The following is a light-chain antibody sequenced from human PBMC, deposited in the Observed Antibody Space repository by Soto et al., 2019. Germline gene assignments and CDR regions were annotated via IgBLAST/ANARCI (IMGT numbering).Light chain of an antibody. CDR3: QQYESYSPWT. V-gene: IGKV1-5*01. CDR1: QSISSW. J-gene: IGKJ1*01. Sequence: EIEVTQCPSALSASVGDRATITCGGSQSISSWLAWYQQKPPKAPKLLVYDASTLQSGVPSRYSGSGCATEFTPTISNLQPDDFATSYCQQYESYSPWTFGQGTKVDIK. CDR2: DAS.